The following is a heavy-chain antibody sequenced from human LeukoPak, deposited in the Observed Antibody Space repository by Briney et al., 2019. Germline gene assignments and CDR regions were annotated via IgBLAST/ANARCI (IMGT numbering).Heavy chain of an antibody. CDR1: GGSVSSGSYY. V-gene: IGHV4-61*02. CDR3: ARVQLDVGYYFDY. CDR2: IYTSGST. Sequence: PSETLSLTCTVSGGSVSSGSYYWSWIRQPAGKGLEWIGRIYTSGSTNYNPSLKSRVTISVDTSKNQFSLKLSSVTAADTAVYYCARVQLDVGYYFDYWGQGTLVTVSS. J-gene: IGHJ4*02. D-gene: IGHD3-10*01.